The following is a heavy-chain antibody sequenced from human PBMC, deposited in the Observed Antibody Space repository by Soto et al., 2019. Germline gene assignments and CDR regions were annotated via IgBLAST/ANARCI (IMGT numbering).Heavy chain of an antibody. CDR2: IKSKTDGGTT. CDR1: GFTFSNAW. D-gene: IGHD2-15*01. J-gene: IGHJ6*02. V-gene: IGHV3-15*01. CDR3: TRTPYYYYGMDV. Sequence: EVQLVESGGGLVQPGGSLRLSCAASGFTFSNAWMNWVRQAPGKGLEWVGRIKSKTDGGTTDYAAPVKGRFTISRDDSKNTLYLQMNSLKTEDTAVYYCTRTPYYYYGMDVWGQGTTVTVSS.